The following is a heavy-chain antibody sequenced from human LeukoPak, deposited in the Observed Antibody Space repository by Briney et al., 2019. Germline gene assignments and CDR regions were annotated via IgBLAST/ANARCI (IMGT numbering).Heavy chain of an antibody. CDR2: IYSSGST. CDR1: SGSISSNDHY. CDR3: ARDLLPVEGFWHGYVDAFDI. Sequence: SQTLSLTCTVSSGSISSNDHYWSWIRQPAGKGLEWIGRIYSSGSTDYNPSLKSRVTMSVDTSKNQFSLKLSSVTAADTAVYYCARDLLPVEGFWHGYVDAFDIWGQGTMVAVSS. J-gene: IGHJ3*02. D-gene: IGHD3-3*01. V-gene: IGHV4-61*02.